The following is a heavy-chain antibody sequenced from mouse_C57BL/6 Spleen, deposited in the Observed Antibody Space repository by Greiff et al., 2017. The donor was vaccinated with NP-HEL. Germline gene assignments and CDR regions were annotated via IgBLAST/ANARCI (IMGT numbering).Heavy chain of an antibody. D-gene: IGHD2-3*01. J-gene: IGHJ3*01. CDR1: VFSFPRSG. V-gene: IGHV2-4*01. CDR2: IWSGFLT. Sequence: VQLQQSGPGLVPPSPLFSLPFIFSVFSFPRSGVPWVRPPPGKGLEWLGVIWSGFLTYCNAAFISRLSISKDNSKSQVFFKMNRLQADDTAIYYCAKSDGYPWFAYWGQGTLVTVSA. CDR3: AKSDGYPWFAY.